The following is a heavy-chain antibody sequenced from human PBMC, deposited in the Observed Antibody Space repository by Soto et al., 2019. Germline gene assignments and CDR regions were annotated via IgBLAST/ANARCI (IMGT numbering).Heavy chain of an antibody. Sequence: PSETLSLTCTVSGGSIDSYYWSWIRQPPGKGLEWIGYIYYSGSTNYNPSLKSRVTISVDTSKNQFPLNLKSVTAADTAVYYCATLPPRIVVVVLPIPSWGQGTLVTVSS. V-gene: IGHV4-59*12. D-gene: IGHD2-15*01. J-gene: IGHJ4*02. CDR1: GGSIDSYY. CDR2: IYYSGST. CDR3: ATLPPRIVVVVLPIPS.